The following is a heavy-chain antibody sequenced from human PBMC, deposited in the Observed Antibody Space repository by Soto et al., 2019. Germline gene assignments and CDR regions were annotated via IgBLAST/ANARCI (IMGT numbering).Heavy chain of an antibody. D-gene: IGHD4-4*01. Sequence: QVHLVQSGAEVKEPGSSVKVSCKASGGTFRTDVITWVRQAPGQGLEWMGGIIPMFTIVNYAQKFQGRVSITADESTSTAYMEVRSLTSEDTAVYYCASRRDDYSQGVDYWGQGTLVTVSS. CDR1: GGTFRTDV. CDR3: ASRRDDYSQGVDY. J-gene: IGHJ4*02. V-gene: IGHV1-69*01. CDR2: IIPMFTIV.